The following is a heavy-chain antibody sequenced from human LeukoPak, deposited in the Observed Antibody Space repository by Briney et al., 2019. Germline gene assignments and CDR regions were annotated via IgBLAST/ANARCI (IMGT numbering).Heavy chain of an antibody. CDR2: IRASGGST. CDR1: GFSFSSYA. Sequence: GGSLRLSCAASGFSFSSYAMTWVRQAPGKGLEWVSSIRASGGSTYYADSVKGRFTISRDNSKNTLYLQMNSLRVEDTAVYYCAKAVAGTGYYYYYMDVWGKGTTVTVSS. CDR3: AKAVAGTGYYYYYMDV. V-gene: IGHV3-23*01. D-gene: IGHD6-19*01. J-gene: IGHJ6*03.